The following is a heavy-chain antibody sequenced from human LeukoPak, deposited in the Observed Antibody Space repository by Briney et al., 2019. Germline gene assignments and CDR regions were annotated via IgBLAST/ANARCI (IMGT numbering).Heavy chain of an antibody. Sequence: QTGGSLRLSCAASGFTFSSYGMHWVRQAPGKGLEWVAVISYDGSNKYCADSVKGRFTISRDNSKNTLYLQMNSLRAEDTAVYYCAKGSTFTAASSSDFDYWGQGTLVTVSS. CDR2: ISYDGSNK. J-gene: IGHJ4*02. D-gene: IGHD2-2*01. CDR3: AKGSTFTAASSSDFDY. CDR1: GFTFSSYG. V-gene: IGHV3-30*18.